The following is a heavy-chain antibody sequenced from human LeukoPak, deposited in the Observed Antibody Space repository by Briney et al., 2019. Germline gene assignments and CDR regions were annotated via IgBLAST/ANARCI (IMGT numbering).Heavy chain of an antibody. CDR2: IYYDGST. D-gene: IGHD3-22*01. Sequence: PSETLSLTCTLSGDSISSSDHYWGWIRQPPGEGLEWIGSIYYDGSTYYNPSLTSRVTISVDTPKNQFSLRLSSVTAADTAVYCCARVAVVITMTRFDYWGQGTLVTVSS. CDR3: ARVAVVITMTRFDY. CDR1: GDSISSSDHY. V-gene: IGHV4-39*07. J-gene: IGHJ4*02.